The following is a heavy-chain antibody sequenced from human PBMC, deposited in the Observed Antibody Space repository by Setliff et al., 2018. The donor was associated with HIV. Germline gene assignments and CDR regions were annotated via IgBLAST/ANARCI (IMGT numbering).Heavy chain of an antibody. CDR1: GFTFSNYC. CDR2: IKEDGSET. V-gene: IGHV3-7*01. J-gene: IGHJ4*02. D-gene: IGHD1-26*01. CDR3: ARDATRGGDFDI. Sequence: GGSLRLSCRASGFTFSNYCMSWVRQAPGKGLERVATIKEDGSETFYVDSVKGRFTMSRDNAKNLVYLEMNSLKVEDTAVYYCARDATRGGDFDIWGQGTLVTVSS.